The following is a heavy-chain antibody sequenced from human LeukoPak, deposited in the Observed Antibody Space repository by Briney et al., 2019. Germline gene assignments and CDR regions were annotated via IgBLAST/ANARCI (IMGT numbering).Heavy chain of an antibody. J-gene: IGHJ3*02. CDR1: GYTFTGYY. D-gene: IGHD6-13*01. CDR3: ASLDSSSWYSPAFDI. V-gene: IGHV1-18*04. CDR2: ISAYNGNT. Sequence: PRASVKVSCKASGYTFTGYYMHWVRQAPGQGLEWMGWISAYNGNTNYAQKLQGRVTMTTDTSTSTAYMELRSLRSDDTAVYYCASLDSSSWYSPAFDIWGQGTMVTVSS.